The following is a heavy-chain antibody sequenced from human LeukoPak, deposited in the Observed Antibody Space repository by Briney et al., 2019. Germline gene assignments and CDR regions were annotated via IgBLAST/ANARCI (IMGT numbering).Heavy chain of an antibody. Sequence: PSETLSLTCAVYGGSFSGYYWSWIRQPPGKGLEWIGEINHSGSTNYNPSLKSRVTISVDTSKNQFSLKRSSVTAADTAVYYCATQLPGADYWGQGTLVTVSS. CDR1: GGSFSGYY. V-gene: IGHV4-34*01. J-gene: IGHJ4*02. D-gene: IGHD1-7*01. CDR3: ATQLPGADY. CDR2: INHSGST.